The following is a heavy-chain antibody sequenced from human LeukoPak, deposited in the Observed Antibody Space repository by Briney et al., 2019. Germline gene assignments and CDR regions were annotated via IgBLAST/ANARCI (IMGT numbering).Heavy chain of an antibody. J-gene: IGHJ1*01. CDR1: GDSISSSSYY. CDR3: ARHKYYYDSSGYYHTEDFQH. V-gene: IGHV4-39*01. D-gene: IGHD3-22*01. Sequence: SETLSLTCTVSGDSISSSSYYWGWIRQPPGKGLEWIGSIYYSGSTYYNPSLKSRVTISVDTSKNQFSLKLSSVTAADTAVYYCARHKYYYDSSGYYHTEDFQHWGQGTLVTVSS. CDR2: IYYSGST.